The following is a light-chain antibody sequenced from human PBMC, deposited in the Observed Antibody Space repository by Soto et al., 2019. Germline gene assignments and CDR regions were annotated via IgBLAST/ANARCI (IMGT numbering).Light chain of an antibody. CDR2: GAS. CDR3: QQYGDSPRT. V-gene: IGKV3-20*01. Sequence: EIVLTQSPGTLSLFPGERATLSCRASQSVTSSYLAWYQQKPGQAPRLLIYGASSRATGISDRFSGSGSGTDFTLTISRLEPEDFAVYYCQQYGDSPRTFGQGTKVDI. CDR1: QSVTSSY. J-gene: IGKJ1*01.